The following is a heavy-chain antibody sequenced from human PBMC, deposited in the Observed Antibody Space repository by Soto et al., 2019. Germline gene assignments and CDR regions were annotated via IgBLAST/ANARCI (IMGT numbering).Heavy chain of an antibody. CDR1: GFTFSSYR. CDR3: ARERGWQLSLDD. V-gene: IGHV3-21*01. D-gene: IGHD6-13*01. J-gene: IGHJ4*01. CDR2: VSFDSNYI. Sequence: GGSLRVSCAASGFTFSSYRMNWVRQAPGKGLEWVSLVSFDSNYIYYADSVKGRFTISRDNAKNSVYLQMNSLRAEDTAVYYCARERGWQLSLDDWGHVALVTVSS.